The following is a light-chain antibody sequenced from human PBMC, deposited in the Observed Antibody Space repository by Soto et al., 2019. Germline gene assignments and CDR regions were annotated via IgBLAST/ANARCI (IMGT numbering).Light chain of an antibody. CDR2: DAS. CDR3: QHYDSAPYT. J-gene: IGKJ2*01. Sequence: DIQMTQSPSTLSASVGDTVTITCRASQSISTWMAWYQQKPGKAPKLLMFDASTVSGGVPSRFSGSASGTAFTLTISSLQPDDLATYYCQHYDSAPYTFGQGTKVEI. V-gene: IGKV1-5*01. CDR1: QSISTW.